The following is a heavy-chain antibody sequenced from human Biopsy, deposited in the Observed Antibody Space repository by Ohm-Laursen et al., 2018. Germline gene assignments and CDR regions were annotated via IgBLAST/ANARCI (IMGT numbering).Heavy chain of an antibody. CDR2: IYPGGGT. CDR1: GGDINNYY. D-gene: IGHD3-22*01. V-gene: IGHV4-4*07. J-gene: IGHJ3*01. Sequence: SDTLSLTCNVSGGDINNYYWSWIRQPAGKGLKWIGRIYPGGGTNYNPSLKSRVTMSVDTSKKQLSLRLRSVTAADTAMYYCASVVLGPTNDAFDLWGQGTMVGVSS. CDR3: ASVVLGPTNDAFDL.